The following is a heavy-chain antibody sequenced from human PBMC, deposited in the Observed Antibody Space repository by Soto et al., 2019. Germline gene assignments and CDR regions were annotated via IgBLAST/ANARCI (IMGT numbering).Heavy chain of an antibody. J-gene: IGHJ6*02. V-gene: IGHV3-33*01. CDR2: IWHDGTNK. Sequence: QVQLVESGGGVVQPGTSLRLSCEASGFTFNSFGMHWVRQAPGKGLEWVAVIWHDGTNKYYVDSVKGRFTISRDNSKDTLSLQMNNLRAEDTAVYYCARTGLQIVQATSYYYGLDVWGQGTTVTVSS. CDR3: ARTGLQIVQATSYYYGLDV. D-gene: IGHD2-8*01. CDR1: GFTFNSFG.